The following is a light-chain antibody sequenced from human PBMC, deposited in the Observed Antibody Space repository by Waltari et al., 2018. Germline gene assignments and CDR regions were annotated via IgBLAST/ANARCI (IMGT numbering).Light chain of an antibody. CDR2: EVS. J-gene: IGLJ3*02. CDR1: SSDVGGFNY. CDR3: TSYTSAASWV. V-gene: IGLV2-14*01. Sequence: SAQTQPASVPGSPGQSTTTSSTATSSDVGGFNYVSWFQQHPGRAPKLIIYEVSKRPSGVSTRFSGSKSANTASLTISGLQTEDEADYYCTSYTSAASWVFGAGTKLTVV.